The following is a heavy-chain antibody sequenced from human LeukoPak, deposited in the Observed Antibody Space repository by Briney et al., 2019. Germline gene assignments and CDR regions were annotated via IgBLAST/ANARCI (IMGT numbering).Heavy chain of an antibody. CDR3: AKDATPRNRLWDHFDS. V-gene: IGHV3-23*01. Sequence: GGSLRPSCVASGFTFNIYGMSWVRQAPGKGLEWVSSVGGGDDIHYPASVKGRFTGSKTDAKNTVYLQRKSRRVEDTAIIFFAKDATPRNRLWDHFDSWGQGTLVSVSS. J-gene: IGHJ4*02. CDR1: GFTFNIYG. D-gene: IGHD2-21*01. CDR2: VGGGDDI.